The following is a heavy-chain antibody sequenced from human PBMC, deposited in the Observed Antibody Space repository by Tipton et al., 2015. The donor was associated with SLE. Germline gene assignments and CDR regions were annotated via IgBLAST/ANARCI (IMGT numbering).Heavy chain of an antibody. V-gene: IGHV4-61*01. J-gene: IGHJ4*02. D-gene: IGHD6-19*01. CDR1: GGSVSSGSYY. CDR3: ARVFSTQAVAGPSDY. CDR2: IYYTGST. Sequence: TLSLTCTVSGGSVSSGSYYWSWIRQPPGKGLEWIGYIYYTGSTNYNPSLKSRVTISVDTSKNQFSLKLSSVTAADTAVYYCARVFSTQAVAGPSDYWGQGTLVTVSS.